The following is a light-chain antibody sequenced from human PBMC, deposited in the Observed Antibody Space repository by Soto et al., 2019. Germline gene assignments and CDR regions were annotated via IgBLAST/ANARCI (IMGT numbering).Light chain of an antibody. CDR2: EVS. V-gene: IGLV2-23*02. CDR1: TSDVGTYKF. CDR3: CSHAGSHVI. J-gene: IGLJ2*01. Sequence: QSALTQPASVSGSPGQSINISCTGTTSDVGTYKFVSWYQQHPGIAPKLMIYEVSERPSGVSNRFSGSKSGNTASLTISGLQAEDEADYYCCSHAGSHVIFGGGTKLTGL.